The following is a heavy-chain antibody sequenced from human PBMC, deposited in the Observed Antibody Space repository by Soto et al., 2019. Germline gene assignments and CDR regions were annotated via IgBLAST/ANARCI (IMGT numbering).Heavy chain of an antibody. CDR1: GFTFSSYA. CDR2: ISGSGGST. V-gene: IGHV3-64*01. J-gene: IGHJ4*02. Sequence: VQLVESGGGLVQPGGSLRLSCAASGFTFSSYAMHWVRQAPGKGLEYVSAISGSGGSTYYANSVKGRFTISRDNSKNTLYLQMGSLRAEDMAVYYCARRGYGLYFDYWGQGTLVTVSS. D-gene: IGHD3-10*01. CDR3: ARRGYGLYFDY.